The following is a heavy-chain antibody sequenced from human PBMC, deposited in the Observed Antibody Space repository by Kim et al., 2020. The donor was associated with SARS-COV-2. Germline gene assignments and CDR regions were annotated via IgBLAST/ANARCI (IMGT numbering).Heavy chain of an antibody. Sequence: GGSLRLSCAASGFTFSSYSMNWVRQAPGKGLEWVSSISSSSSYIYYADSVKGRFTISRDNAKNSLYLQMNSLRAEDTAVYYCAFLQGVITDFDYWGQGTLVTVSS. D-gene: IGHD3-10*01. CDR3: AFLQGVITDFDY. V-gene: IGHV3-21*01. J-gene: IGHJ4*02. CDR1: GFTFSSYS. CDR2: ISSSSSYI.